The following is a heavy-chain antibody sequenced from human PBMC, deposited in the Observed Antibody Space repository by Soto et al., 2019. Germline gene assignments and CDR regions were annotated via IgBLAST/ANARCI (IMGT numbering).Heavy chain of an antibody. CDR2: SIAIFGTA. D-gene: IGHD5-12*01. J-gene: IGHJ6*02. CDR3: AGGRGYSCYDNYYYFDMDV. CDR1: GGAFNNYP. V-gene: IGHV1-69*01. Sequence: QVQLVQSGAEVKKPGSSVKVSCKAAGGAFNNYPITWVRQAPGQGLEWMGGSIAIFGTANYAQKFQGRVTISVDESTSTAYMELSSLRTEDTAVYYCAGGRGYSCYDNYYYFDMDVWGQGTTVTVAS.